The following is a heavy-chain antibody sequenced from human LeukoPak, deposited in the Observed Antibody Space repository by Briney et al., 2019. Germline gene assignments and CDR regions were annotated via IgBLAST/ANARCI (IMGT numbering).Heavy chain of an antibody. J-gene: IGHJ4*02. V-gene: IGHV4-39*07. Sequence: SETLSLTCTVSGGSISSSSYYWGWIRQPPGKGLEWIGSIYYSGSTYYNPSLKSRVTISVDTSKNQFSLKLSSVTAADTAVYYCAGGTSSGWGPRFDYWGQGTLVTVSS. CDR2: IYYSGST. D-gene: IGHD6-19*01. CDR3: AGGTSSGWGPRFDY. CDR1: GGSISSSSYY.